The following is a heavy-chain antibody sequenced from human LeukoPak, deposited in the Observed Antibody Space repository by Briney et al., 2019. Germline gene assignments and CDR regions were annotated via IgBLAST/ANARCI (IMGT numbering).Heavy chain of an antibody. V-gene: IGHV4-39*01. J-gene: IGHJ3*02. CDR3: ARQGIVATIWGRVVAAAGAFDI. D-gene: IGHD5-12*01. Sequence: SETLSLTCTVSGDSISSSSSYWGWIRQPPGKGLEWIGSIYYSGSTYYNPSLKSRVTISVDTSKNQFSLKLSSVTAADTAVYYCARQGIVATIWGRVVAAAGAFDIWGQGTMVTVSS. CDR1: GDSISSSSSY. CDR2: IYYSGST.